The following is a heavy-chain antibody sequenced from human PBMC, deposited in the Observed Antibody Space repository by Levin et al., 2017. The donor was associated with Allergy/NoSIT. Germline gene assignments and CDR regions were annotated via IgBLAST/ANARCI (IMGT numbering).Heavy chain of an antibody. J-gene: IGHJ4*02. Sequence: SCAASGFTFSSYAMSWVRQAPGKGLEWVSAISGSGGSTYYADSVKGRFTISRDNSKNTLYLQMNSLRAEDTAVYYCAKASTAIFGVETDYWGQGTLVTVSS. CDR3: AKASTAIFGVETDY. CDR1: GFTFSSYA. CDR2: ISGSGGST. D-gene: IGHD3-3*01. V-gene: IGHV3-23*01.